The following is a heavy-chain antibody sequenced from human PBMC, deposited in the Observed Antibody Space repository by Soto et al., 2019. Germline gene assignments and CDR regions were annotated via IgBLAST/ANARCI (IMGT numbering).Heavy chain of an antibody. V-gene: IGHV1-2*02. Sequence: QAQVEQSGAEVKKPGASVKVSCKCSGYTFTEYYIHWVRQAPGQGLEWMGWMNPKSGATNYAQKFRGRAPMTRDTSTSTVSMEQRRLPSDDTAVYYWTREGTPYSSWTYYFHGMDVWGQGTTVTVAS. CDR3: TREGTPYSSWTYYFHGMDV. CDR2: MNPKSGAT. J-gene: IGHJ6*02. CDR1: GYTFTEYY. D-gene: IGHD6-19*01.